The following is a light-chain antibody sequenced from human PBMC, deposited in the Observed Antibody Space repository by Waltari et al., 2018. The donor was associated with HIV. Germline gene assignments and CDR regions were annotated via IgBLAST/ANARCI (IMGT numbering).Light chain of an antibody. CDR2: GAS. CDR3: QQYGSSPYT. J-gene: IGKJ2*01. CDR1: QSVSSSY. Sequence: EIVLTQSPGTLSLSPGERATLSCRASQSVSSSYLAWYQQKPGQAPRLLIDGASSRATGIPDRFSGSGSGTDFTLTISRLAPEDFAVYYCQQYGSSPYTFGQGTKLEI. V-gene: IGKV3-20*01.